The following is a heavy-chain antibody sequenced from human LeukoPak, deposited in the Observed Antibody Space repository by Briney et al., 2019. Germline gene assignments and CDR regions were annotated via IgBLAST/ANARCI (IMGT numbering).Heavy chain of an antibody. CDR2: INPNSGGT. J-gene: IGHJ4*02. D-gene: IGHD3-22*01. V-gene: IGHV1-2*02. Sequence: ASVKVSCKASGYTFTGYYMHWVRRAPGQGLEWMGWINPNSGGTNYAQKSQGRVTMTRDTSISTAYMELSRLRSDDTAVYYCARVVVGGSSGYYASGEGDYWGQGTLVTVSS. CDR1: GYTFTGYY. CDR3: ARVVVGGSSGYYASGEGDY.